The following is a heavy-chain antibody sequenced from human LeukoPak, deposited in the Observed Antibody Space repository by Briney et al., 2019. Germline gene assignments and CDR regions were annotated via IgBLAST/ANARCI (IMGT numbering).Heavy chain of an antibody. D-gene: IGHD3-10*01. CDR1: GFTFSSHW. CDR2: IKQDGSET. Sequence: PGGSLRLSCAASGFTFSSHWMSWVRQAPGKRLEWVANIKQDGSETYYMDSVKGRFTISRDNAKNSLYLQMNSLRAEDTAVYFCARGSRYYYYYMDVWGKGTTVTVSS. CDR3: ARGSRYYYYYMDV. V-gene: IGHV3-7*01. J-gene: IGHJ6*03.